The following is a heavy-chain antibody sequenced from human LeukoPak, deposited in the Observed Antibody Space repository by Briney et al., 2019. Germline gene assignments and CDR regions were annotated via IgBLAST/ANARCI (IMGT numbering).Heavy chain of an antibody. J-gene: IGHJ5*01. D-gene: IGHD2-8*01. CDR3: ALAPNSNWFDF. V-gene: IGHV4-59*03. CDR2: IHYSGSS. CDR1: GDSTSNFY. Sequence: SETLSLTCTVSGDSTSNFYWNWIQQSPGKGLEWIGNIHYSGSSVYNPSLKGRGTISIDTSRRQFFLKLNSVTAADTAVYFCALAPNSNWFDFWGPGTLVTVSS.